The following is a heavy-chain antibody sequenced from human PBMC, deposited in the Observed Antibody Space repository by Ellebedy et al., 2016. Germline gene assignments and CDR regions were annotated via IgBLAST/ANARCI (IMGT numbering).Heavy chain of an antibody. CDR1: GYNFANYW. J-gene: IGHJ3*02. D-gene: IGHD3-10*01. CDR2: VYPSDSET. CDR3: ARPLSIGFSPTPNAFDI. V-gene: IGHV5-51*01. Sequence: GESLKISCKGSGYNFANYWIAWVRQMPGKGLEWMGIVYPSDSETRYSPSFQGQITISADKSMNTAYLQWSSLKASDTAMYYCARPLSIGFSPTPNAFDIWGQGTMVTVSS.